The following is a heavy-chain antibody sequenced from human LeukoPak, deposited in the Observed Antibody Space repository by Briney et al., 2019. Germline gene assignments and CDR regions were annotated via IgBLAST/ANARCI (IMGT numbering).Heavy chain of an antibody. J-gene: IGHJ4*02. CDR1: GFTFSSYA. CDR3: ARVSGALKYYFDY. CDR2: IPYDGSSK. Sequence: GSLRLSCAASGFTFSSYAMHWVRQAPSKGLEWVAVIPYDGSSKYYADSVKGRFTISRDNSKNTLYLQMNSLRAEDTAVYYCARVSGALKYYFDYWGQGTLVTVSS. D-gene: IGHD2-8*01. V-gene: IGHV3-30*03.